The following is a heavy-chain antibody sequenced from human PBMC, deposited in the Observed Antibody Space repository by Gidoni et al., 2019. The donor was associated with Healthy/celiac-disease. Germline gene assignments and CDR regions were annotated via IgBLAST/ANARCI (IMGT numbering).Heavy chain of an antibody. CDR3: AKDSHIVLMVYAKKIANHDAFDI. CDR2: ISGSGGST. Sequence: EVQLLESGGGLVQPGGSLRLTWSASGFPFRVYPLSRVPQAPGTGLEWVSAISGSGGSTYYADAVKGRFTISRDNSKNTLYLQMNSLRAEDTAVYYCAKDSHIVLMVYAKKIANHDAFDIWGQGTMVTVSS. V-gene: IGHV3-23*01. CDR1: GFPFRVYP. J-gene: IGHJ3*02. D-gene: IGHD2-8*01.